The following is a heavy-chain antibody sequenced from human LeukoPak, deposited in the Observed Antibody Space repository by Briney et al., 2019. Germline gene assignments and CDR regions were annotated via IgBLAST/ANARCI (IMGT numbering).Heavy chain of an antibody. CDR3: ARRAGEYSHPYDY. CDR2: IYSGGNT. Sequence: TGGSLRLSWTVSGFTVSSNSMSWGRQAPGKGLEWVSFIYSGGNTHYSDSVKGRFTISRGNSKNTLYLQMNSLRAEDTAVYYCARRAGEYSHPYDYWGQGTLVTVSS. J-gene: IGHJ4*02. D-gene: IGHD4-17*01. V-gene: IGHV3-53*01. CDR1: GFTVSSNS.